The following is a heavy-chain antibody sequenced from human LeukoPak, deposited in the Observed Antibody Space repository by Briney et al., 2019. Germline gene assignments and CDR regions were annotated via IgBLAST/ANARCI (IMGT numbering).Heavy chain of an antibody. D-gene: IGHD2-15*01. J-gene: IGHJ2*01. V-gene: IGHV1-2*02. CDR3: ARGSVVVVAANYWYFDL. Sequence: GASVKVSCKTSGYTFNAYYIHWVRQAPGHGLEWMGWINPNSGGTNYAQKFQGRVTMTRDTSISTAYMELSRLRSDDTAVYYCARGSVVVVAANYWYFDLWGRGTLVTVSS. CDR2: INPNSGGT. CDR1: GYTFNAYY.